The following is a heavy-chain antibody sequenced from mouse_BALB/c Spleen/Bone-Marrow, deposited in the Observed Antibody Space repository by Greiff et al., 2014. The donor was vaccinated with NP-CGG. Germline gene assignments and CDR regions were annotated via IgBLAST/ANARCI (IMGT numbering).Heavy chain of an antibody. V-gene: IGHV1-84*02. CDR3: ANLGRYAMDY. D-gene: IGHD3-1*01. J-gene: IGHJ4*01. Sequence: VQLQQSGPELVKPGASVKISCKASGYAFTDYYINWVKQKPGQGLEWIGWIYPGSGSTKYNEKFKGKATLTVDTFSSTAYMQLSSLTSEDAAVYFCANLGRYAMDYWGQGTSVTVSS. CDR2: IYPGSGST. CDR1: GYAFTDYY.